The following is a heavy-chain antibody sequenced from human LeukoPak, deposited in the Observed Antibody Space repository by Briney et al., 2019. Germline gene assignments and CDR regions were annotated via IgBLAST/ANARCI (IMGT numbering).Heavy chain of an antibody. V-gene: IGHV3-23*01. CDR2: ISGSGGST. D-gene: IGHD1-1*01. CDR3: AKWVSRGVDPTGLEY. CDR1: GFTFSSYA. Sequence: GGSLRLSCAASGFTFSSYAMSWVRQAPGKGREWVSAISGSGGSTYYADSVKGRFTISRDNSKNTLYLQMNSLRAEDTAVYYCAKWVSRGVDPTGLEYWGQGTLVTVSS. J-gene: IGHJ4*02.